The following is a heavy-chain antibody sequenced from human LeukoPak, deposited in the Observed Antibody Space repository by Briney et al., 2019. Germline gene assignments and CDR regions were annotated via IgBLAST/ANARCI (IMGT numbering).Heavy chain of an antibody. Sequence: GESLKISCKGSGYSFTSYWIGWVRQMPGKGLEWMGIIYCGDSDTRYSPSFEGQVTISADKSINTAYLEWSSLKASDTAMYYCARQQNKYYFYYGMDVWGQGTTVTVSS. V-gene: IGHV5-51*01. CDR3: ARQQNKYYFYYGMDV. D-gene: IGHD1/OR15-1a*01. CDR2: IYCGDSDT. CDR1: GYSFTSYW. J-gene: IGHJ6*02.